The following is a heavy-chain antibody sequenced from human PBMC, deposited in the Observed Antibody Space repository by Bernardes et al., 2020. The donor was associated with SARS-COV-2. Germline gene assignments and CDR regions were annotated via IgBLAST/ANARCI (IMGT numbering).Heavy chain of an antibody. CDR1: GFTFSSFA. Sequence: GGSLRLSCAASGFTFSSFAMNWVRQAPGKGLEWISGISNSGGTTYYAESVKGRFTISRDNSNNMLSLQMNSLRAEDTALYYCAKGCDITCYRCDYWGQGSLVTVSS. V-gene: IGHV3-23*01. CDR3: AKGCDITCYRCDY. CDR2: ISNSGGTT. D-gene: IGHD2-15*01. J-gene: IGHJ4*02.